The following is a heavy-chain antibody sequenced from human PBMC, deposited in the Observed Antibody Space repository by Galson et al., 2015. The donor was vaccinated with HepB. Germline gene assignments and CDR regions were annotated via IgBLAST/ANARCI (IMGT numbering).Heavy chain of an antibody. J-gene: IGHJ4*02. CDR3: ASHVDYYDSSGYYSFDY. CDR1: GFTFSSYG. D-gene: IGHD3-22*01. CDR2: ISYDGSNK. V-gene: IGHV3-30*03. Sequence: SLRLSCAASGFTFSSYGMHWVRQAPGKGLEWVAVISYDGSNKYYADSVKGRFTISRDNSKNTLYLQMNSLRAEDTAVYYCASHVDYYDSSGYYSFDYWGQGTLVTVSS.